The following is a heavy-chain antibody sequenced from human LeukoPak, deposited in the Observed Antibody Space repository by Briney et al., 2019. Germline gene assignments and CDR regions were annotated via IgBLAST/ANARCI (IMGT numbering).Heavy chain of an antibody. CDR2: VSASGDNT. CDR3: AKRYIGNYYFDY. J-gene: IGHJ4*02. CDR1: GFTFSSNP. D-gene: IGHD3-16*02. Sequence: PGGSLRLSCAASGFTFSSNPMSWVRQAPGKGLEWVAAVSASGDNTYYADSVKGRFTISRDNSKSTLYLQMSSLRAEDTALYYCAKRYIGNYYFDYWGQGILVTVSS. V-gene: IGHV3-23*01.